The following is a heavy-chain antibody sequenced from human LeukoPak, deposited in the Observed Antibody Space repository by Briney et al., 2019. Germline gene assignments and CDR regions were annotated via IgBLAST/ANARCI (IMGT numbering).Heavy chain of an antibody. CDR1: GFTFSSYG. CDR2: IWYGGSNK. CDR3: AKDSSSLGGYYFDY. D-gene: IGHD6-6*01. Sequence: GGSLRLSCAASGFTFSSYGMHWVRQAPGKGLEWVAVIWYGGSNKYYAGSVKGRFTISRDNSKNTLYLQMNSLRAEDTAVYYCAKDSSSLGGYYFDYWGQGTLVTVSS. J-gene: IGHJ4*02. V-gene: IGHV3-30*02.